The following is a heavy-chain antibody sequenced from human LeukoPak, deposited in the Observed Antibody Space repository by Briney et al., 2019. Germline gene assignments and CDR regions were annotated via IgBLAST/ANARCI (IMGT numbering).Heavy chain of an antibody. CDR3: AKGDRNYDFWSGYYGH. CDR1: GFTFSSYG. J-gene: IGHJ4*02. V-gene: IGHV3-30*18. CDR2: ISYDGSNK. D-gene: IGHD3-3*01. Sequence: PGRSLRLSCAASGFTFSSYGMHWVRQAPGKGLEWVAVISYDGSNKYYADSVKGRFTISRDNSKNTLYLQMNSLRAEDTDVYYCAKGDRNYDFWSGYYGHWGQGTLVTVSS.